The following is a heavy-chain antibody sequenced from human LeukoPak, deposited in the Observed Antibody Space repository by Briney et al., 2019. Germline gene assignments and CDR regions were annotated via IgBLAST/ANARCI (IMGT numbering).Heavy chain of an antibody. CDR1: GGSISSSSYY. J-gene: IGHJ6*02. V-gene: IGHV4-39*07. Sequence: SETLSLTCTVSGGSISSSSYYWGWIRQPPGKGLEWIGSMYYSGSTYYNPSLKSRVAISVDTSKNQFSLKLSSVTAADTAVYYCARDPNSSYYYGSGSPYGMDVWGQGTTVTVSS. CDR2: MYYSGST. CDR3: ARDPNSSYYYGSGSPYGMDV. D-gene: IGHD3-10*01.